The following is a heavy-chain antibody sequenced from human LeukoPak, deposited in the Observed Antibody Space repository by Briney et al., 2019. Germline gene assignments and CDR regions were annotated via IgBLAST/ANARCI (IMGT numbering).Heavy chain of an antibody. J-gene: IGHJ1*01. Sequence: GGSLRLSCAASGFTFNTYAMNWVRQAPGKGLEWVSTISGSGGSTYYADSVKGRFTISRDNSKNTLYLQMNSLRAEDTAVYYCAKDEIAARPSYFQHWGQGTLVTVSS. CDR2: ISGSGGST. CDR1: GFTFNTYA. D-gene: IGHD6-6*01. V-gene: IGHV3-23*01. CDR3: AKDEIAARPSYFQH.